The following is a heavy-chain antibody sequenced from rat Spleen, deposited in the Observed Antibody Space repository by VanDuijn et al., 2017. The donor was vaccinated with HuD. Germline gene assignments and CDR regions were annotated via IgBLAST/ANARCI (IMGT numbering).Heavy chain of an antibody. CDR2: ITNTGGST. CDR3: ARRSSYTVDY. J-gene: IGHJ4*01. D-gene: IGHD1-2*01. CDR1: GFTFNNYW. V-gene: IGHV5-31*01. Sequence: EVQLVESGGGLVQPGRSLKLSCVASGFTFNNYWMTWIRQAPGKGLEWVASITNTGGSTYYRDSVKGRFTISRDNAKSTLYLQMDSLRSEDTATYYCARRSSYTVDYWGQGASVTVSS.